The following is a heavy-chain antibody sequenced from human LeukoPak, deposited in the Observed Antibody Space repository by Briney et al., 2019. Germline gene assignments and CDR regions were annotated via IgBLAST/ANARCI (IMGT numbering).Heavy chain of an antibody. CDR2: IYYSGST. CDR1: GGSISSGGYY. D-gene: IGHD3-10*01. V-gene: IGHV4-31*03. Sequence: SETLSLTCTVSGGSISSGGYYWSWIRQHPGKGLEWIGYIYYSGSTYYNPSLKSRVTISVDTSKNQFSLKLSSVTAADTAVYYCAIVGGSGSYYWSVSRRGRLEFDYWGQGTLVTVSS. J-gene: IGHJ4*02. CDR3: AIVGGSGSYYWSVSRRGRLEFDY.